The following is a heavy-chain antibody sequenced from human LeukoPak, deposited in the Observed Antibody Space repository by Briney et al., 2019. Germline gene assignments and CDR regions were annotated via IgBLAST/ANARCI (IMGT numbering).Heavy chain of an antibody. CDR1: GFTFSSNS. J-gene: IGHJ4*02. V-gene: IGHV3-48*01. CDR3: ARRPPFDF. Sequence: GGSLRLSCAASGFTFSSNSMNWVRRTPGKGLEWVSYVSSSGSTIHYADSVKGRFTVSRDNAKNSLSLQMNSLRAEDTAVYYCARRPPFDFWGLGTLVTVS. CDR2: VSSSGSTI.